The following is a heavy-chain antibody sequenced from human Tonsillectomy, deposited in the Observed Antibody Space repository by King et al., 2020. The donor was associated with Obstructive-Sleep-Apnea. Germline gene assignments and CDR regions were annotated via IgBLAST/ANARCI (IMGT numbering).Heavy chain of an antibody. J-gene: IGHJ5*02. D-gene: IGHD3-22*01. Sequence: PLQESGPGLVKPSGTLSLTCAVSGGSISSSNWWSWVRQPPGKGLEWIGEIYHSGSTNYNPSLKSRVTISVDKSKNQFSLKLSSVTAADTAVYYCARSRSYYYDSSGYYYFDPWGQGTLVTVSS. CDR1: GGSISSSNW. V-gene: IGHV4-4*02. CDR2: IYHSGST. CDR3: ARSRSYYYDSSGYYYFDP.